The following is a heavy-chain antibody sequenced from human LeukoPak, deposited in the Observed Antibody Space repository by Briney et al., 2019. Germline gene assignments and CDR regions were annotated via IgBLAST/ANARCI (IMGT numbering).Heavy chain of an antibody. D-gene: IGHD1-7*01. CDR2: ISGSGGST. J-gene: IGHJ4*02. CDR1: GFTFSSYA. Sequence: GGSLRLSCAASGFTFSSYAMSWVRQAPGRGLEWVSVISGSGGSTDYADSVKGRFTISRDNSKNTLYLQMNSLRAEDTAVYYCAKCLRGSTGNYDFDYWGQGTLVTVSS. CDR3: AKCLRGSTGNYDFDY. V-gene: IGHV3-23*01.